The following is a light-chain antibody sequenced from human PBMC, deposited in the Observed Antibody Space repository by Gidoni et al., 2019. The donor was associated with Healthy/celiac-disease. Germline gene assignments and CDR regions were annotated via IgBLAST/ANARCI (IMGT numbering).Light chain of an antibody. V-gene: IGKV1-39*01. Sequence: DIQMTQSPSSLSASVGDRLTITCRASQSISSHLNWFQQKPGKAPKLLIYAASSLQSGVPSRFSGSGSGTDFTLTISSLQPEDFATYYCQQSYSPVRTFGQGTKVEIK. CDR2: AAS. CDR3: QQSYSPVRT. CDR1: QSISSH. J-gene: IGKJ1*01.